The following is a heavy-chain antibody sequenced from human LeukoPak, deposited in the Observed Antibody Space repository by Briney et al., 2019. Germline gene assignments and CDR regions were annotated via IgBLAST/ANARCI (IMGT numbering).Heavy chain of an antibody. CDR2: IIPIFGTA. J-gene: IGHJ6*03. Sequence: GASVKVSCKASGGTFSSYAISWVRQAPGQGLEWMGGIIPIFGTANYAQKFQGRVTITTDESTSTAYMELSSLRSEDTAVYYCARDSYSSSWYGVRYYYYYYMDVGGKGTTVTVSS. D-gene: IGHD6-13*01. CDR1: GGTFSSYA. CDR3: ARDSYSSSWYGVRYYYYYYMDV. V-gene: IGHV1-69*05.